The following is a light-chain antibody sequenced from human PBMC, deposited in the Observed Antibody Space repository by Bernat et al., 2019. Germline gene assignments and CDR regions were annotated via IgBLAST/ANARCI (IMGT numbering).Light chain of an antibody. Sequence: EVVLTQSPATLSLSPGETATLSCRASQSVNTYFAWYQQKPGQAPRLLIYDVSYRATGIPGRFSGSGSGTDFTHTISRLEAEYFAMYYWQQRSDWSTFGQGTRLEI. CDR1: QSVNTY. CDR3: QQRSDWST. J-gene: IGKJ5*01. V-gene: IGKV3-11*01. CDR2: DVS.